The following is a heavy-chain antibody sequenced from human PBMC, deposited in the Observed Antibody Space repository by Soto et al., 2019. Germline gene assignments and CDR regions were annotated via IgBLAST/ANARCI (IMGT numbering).Heavy chain of an antibody. Sequence: GGSLRLSCAASGFAFSSYAMHRVRQAPGKGLEWVAIISYDGSKKYYADSVKGRFTISRDNSKNTLYLQMNTLRTEDTAVYYCASEWLPNYWGQGTLVTVSS. CDR2: ISYDGSKK. CDR3: ASEWLPNY. V-gene: IGHV3-30-3*01. CDR1: GFAFSSYA. D-gene: IGHD6-19*01. J-gene: IGHJ4*02.